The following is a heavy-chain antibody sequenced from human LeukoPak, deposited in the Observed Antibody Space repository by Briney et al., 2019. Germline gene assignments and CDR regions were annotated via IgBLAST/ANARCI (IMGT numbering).Heavy chain of an antibody. CDR1: GGSISSYY. D-gene: IGHD2-15*01. Sequence: SETLSLTCTVSGGSISSYYWSWIRQPPGKGLEWIGYIYYSGSTNYNPSLKSRVTISVDTSKNQFSLKLSSVTAADTAVYYCGGIVVVIGTAGDAMDVWGQGTTVTVSS. CDR2: IYYSGST. CDR3: GGIVVVIGTAGDAMDV. J-gene: IGHJ6*02. V-gene: IGHV4-59*08.